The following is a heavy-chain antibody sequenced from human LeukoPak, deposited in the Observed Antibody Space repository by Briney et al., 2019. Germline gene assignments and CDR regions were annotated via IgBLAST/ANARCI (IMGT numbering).Heavy chain of an antibody. CDR2: INHSGST. D-gene: IGHD3-10*01. CDR3: ASSPGY. V-gene: IGHV4-34*01. CDR1: SGSFSGYY. J-gene: IGHJ4*02. Sequence: SETLSLTCAVYSGSFSGYYWSWIRQPPGKGLEWIGEINHSGSTNYNPSLKSRVTISVDTSKNQFSLKLSSVTAADTAVYYCASSPGYWGQGTLVTVSS.